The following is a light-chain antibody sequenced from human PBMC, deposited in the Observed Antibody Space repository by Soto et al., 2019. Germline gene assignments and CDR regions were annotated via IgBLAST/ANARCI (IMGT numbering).Light chain of an antibody. J-gene: IGKJ1*01. CDR1: QDISNY. Sequence: DIQMTQSPSSLSASIGDTVTTTCRASQDISNYLAWYQQTPGKVPKLLIYTASTLQSGVPSRFSGSGSGTDFTLTISSLQPEDVATYYCQQYNSYPWTFGQGTKVDIK. CDR2: TAS. V-gene: IGKV1-27*01. CDR3: QQYNSYPWT.